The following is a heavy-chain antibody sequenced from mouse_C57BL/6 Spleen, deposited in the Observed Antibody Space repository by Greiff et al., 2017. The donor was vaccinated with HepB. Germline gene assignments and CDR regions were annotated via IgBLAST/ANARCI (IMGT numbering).Heavy chain of an antibody. J-gene: IGHJ2*01. CDR1: GFTFNTYA. Sequence: EVQLQESGGGLVQPKGSLKLSCAASGFTFNTYAMHWVRQAPGKGLEWVARIRSKSSNYATYYADSVKDRFTISRDDSQSMLYLQMNNLKTEDTAMYYCVRSLDYYGTYYFDYWGQGTTLTVSS. V-gene: IGHV10-3*01. CDR2: IRSKSSNYAT. D-gene: IGHD1-1*01. CDR3: VRSLDYYGTYYFDY.